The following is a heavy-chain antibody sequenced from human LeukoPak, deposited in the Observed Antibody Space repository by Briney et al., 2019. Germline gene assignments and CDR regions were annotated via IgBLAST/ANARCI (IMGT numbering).Heavy chain of an antibody. CDR1: GFTFGSYA. Sequence: GGSLRLSCAGSGFTFGSYAMSWVRQAPGKGLEWVSAISGSGDTTHYADSVKGRFTISRDNSKNTLYLQMNSLRAEDTAVYYCAKGGRIGVFDYWGQGTLVTVSS. J-gene: IGHJ4*02. CDR2: ISGSGDTT. CDR3: AKGGRIGVFDY. V-gene: IGHV3-23*01. D-gene: IGHD3-16*01.